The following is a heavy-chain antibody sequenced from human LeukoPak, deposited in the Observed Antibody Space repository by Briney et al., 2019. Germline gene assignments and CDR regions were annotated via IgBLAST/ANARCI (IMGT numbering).Heavy chain of an antibody. CDR1: GGSISGFY. Sequence: SETLSPTCTVSGGSISGFYWSWIRQPPGKGLEWIGYIYYRGNTNYNPSLNSRVTMSVDTSKNQLSLKLSSVTAADTAVYYCARLNTNWGFQVDHWGQGTLVTVSS. CDR2: IYYRGNT. V-gene: IGHV4-59*08. D-gene: IGHD7-27*01. J-gene: IGHJ4*02. CDR3: ARLNTNWGFQVDH.